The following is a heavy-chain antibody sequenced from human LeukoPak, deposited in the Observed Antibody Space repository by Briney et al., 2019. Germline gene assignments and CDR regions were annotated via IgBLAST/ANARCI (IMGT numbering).Heavy chain of an antibody. CDR1: GGSVSSGSYY. CDR2: ISYSGST. V-gene: IGHV4-61*01. CDR3: SRDLGIVGAHFDL. J-gene: IGHJ2*01. Sequence: PSETLSLTCTVSGGSVSSGSYYWSWIRQPPGKGLEWIGYISYSGSTKYNPSLKSRVTISVDTSKNHFSLKLSSVTAADTAVYYCSRDLGIVGAHFDLWGRGTLVTVSS. D-gene: IGHD1-26*01.